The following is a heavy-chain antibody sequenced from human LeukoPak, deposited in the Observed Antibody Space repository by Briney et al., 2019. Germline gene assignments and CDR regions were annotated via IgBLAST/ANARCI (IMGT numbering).Heavy chain of an antibody. Sequence: ASVKVSCKTIGGRFKSYGFSWVRQAPGQGLEWMGWISAYNANTNYAQKLQGRVTMTTDTSTSTAYMELRSLRSDDTAVYYCARDTRIAVLLWFGEVRGAFDIWGQGTMVTVSS. D-gene: IGHD3-10*01. J-gene: IGHJ3*02. V-gene: IGHV1-18*01. CDR3: ARDTRIAVLLWFGEVRGAFDI. CDR1: GGRFKSYG. CDR2: ISAYNANT.